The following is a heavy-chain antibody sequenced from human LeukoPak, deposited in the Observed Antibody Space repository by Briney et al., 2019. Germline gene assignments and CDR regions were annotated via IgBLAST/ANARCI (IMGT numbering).Heavy chain of an antibody. CDR3: AKIPDWGTSPGNYGMDV. D-gene: IGHD7-27*01. Sequence: PVKVSCKPSGGTFRIYAINWVRQAPGQGLEWMGRVIPILGLANYAQKFLGRLTITADRSTSTAYMELSSLGSEDTAVYYCAKIPDWGTSPGNYGMDVWGQGTTVTVSS. V-gene: IGHV1-69*04. J-gene: IGHJ6*02. CDR2: VIPILGLA. CDR1: GGTFRIYA.